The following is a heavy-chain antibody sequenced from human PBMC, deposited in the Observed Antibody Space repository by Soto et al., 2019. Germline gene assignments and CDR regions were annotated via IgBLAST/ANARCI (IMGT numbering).Heavy chain of an antibody. J-gene: IGHJ4*02. Sequence: QLQLQESGSGLVKPSQTLSLTCAVSGGSXXXXXXXXXWTRQPPGKGLEWIGYMYHSGSTYYNPXLXXXXXXSIXXXXXXXSLXXSXVTAADTAVYYCARVPDYWGQGILVTVSS. D-gene: IGHD2-2*01. CDR2: MYHSGST. V-gene: IGHV4-30-2*01. CDR1: GGSXXXXXXX. CDR3: ARVPDY.